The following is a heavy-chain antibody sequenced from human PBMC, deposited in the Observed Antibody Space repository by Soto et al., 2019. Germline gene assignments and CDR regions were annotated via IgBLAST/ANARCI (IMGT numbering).Heavy chain of an antibody. Sequence: ETLSLTCTVSGGSISSYYWSWIRQPPGKGLEWIGYIYYSGSTYYNPSLKSRVTISVDTAKNQFSLKLSSVTAADTAVYYCARAMVRGVTPNWFDPWGQGTLVTVSS. V-gene: IGHV4-59*08. D-gene: IGHD3-10*01. CDR2: IYYSGST. J-gene: IGHJ5*02. CDR3: ARAMVRGVTPNWFDP. CDR1: GGSISSYY.